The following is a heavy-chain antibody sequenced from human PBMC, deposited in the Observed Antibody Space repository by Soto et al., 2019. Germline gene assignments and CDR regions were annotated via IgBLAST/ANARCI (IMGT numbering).Heavy chain of an antibody. CDR2: ISSGGIDT. CDR3: ARDSSGIALVVRLDY. CDR1: GFTFDVYE. J-gene: IGHJ4*02. D-gene: IGHD3-22*01. Sequence: EVQLVESGGGVVQPAGSLRLSCSASGFTFDVYEMVWVRQTPGKGLEWLSYISSGGIDTYYANSVQGRFSVSRDNAKYRLYLQMNGLSVEYSGIYYSARDSSGIALVVRLDYWGQGDRVTVSS. V-gene: IGHV3-48*03.